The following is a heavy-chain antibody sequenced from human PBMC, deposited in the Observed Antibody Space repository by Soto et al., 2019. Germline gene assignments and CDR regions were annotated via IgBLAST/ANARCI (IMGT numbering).Heavy chain of an antibody. Sequence: SETLSVTCTVSGVSISSSSYYWGWIRQPPGKGLEWIGSIYYSGSTYYNPSLKSRVTISVDTSKNQFSLKLSSVTAADTAVYYCTSNPGIAAAGSWDYYGKDVWVQGTTVTVSS. V-gene: IGHV4-39*01. CDR1: GVSISSSSYY. D-gene: IGHD6-13*01. CDR3: TSNPGIAAAGSWDYYGKDV. CDR2: IYYSGST. J-gene: IGHJ6*02.